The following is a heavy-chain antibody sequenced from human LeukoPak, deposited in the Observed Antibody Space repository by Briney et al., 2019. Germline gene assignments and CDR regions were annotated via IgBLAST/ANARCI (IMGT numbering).Heavy chain of an antibody. Sequence: GGSLRLSCAASGFAFSRHGIHWVRQAPGKGLEWVAFIPYDGSNKFYADSVKGRFTISRDNSKNMLYLQMNSLRPEDTAVYYCAKGVGGSANYYYMDVWGKGTTVTVSS. J-gene: IGHJ6*03. CDR3: AKGVGGSANYYYMDV. CDR1: GFAFSRHG. V-gene: IGHV3-30*02. CDR2: IPYDGSNK. D-gene: IGHD3-10*01.